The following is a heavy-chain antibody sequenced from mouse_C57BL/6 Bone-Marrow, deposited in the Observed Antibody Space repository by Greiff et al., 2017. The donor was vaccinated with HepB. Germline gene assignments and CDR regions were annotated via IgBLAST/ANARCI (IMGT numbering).Heavy chain of an antibody. CDR1: GYTFTSYW. CDR2: IYPGNSDT. V-gene: IGHV1-5*01. D-gene: IGHD1-1*01. CDR3: TRSHCYYGSREAY. J-gene: IGHJ2*01. Sequence: EVQVVESGTVLARPGASVKMSCKTSGYTFTSYWMHWVKQRPGQGLEWIGDIYPGNSDTSYNQKFKGKAKLTAVTSASTAYMELSSLTNEDSAVYYCTRSHCYYGSREAYWGQGTTVTVSA.